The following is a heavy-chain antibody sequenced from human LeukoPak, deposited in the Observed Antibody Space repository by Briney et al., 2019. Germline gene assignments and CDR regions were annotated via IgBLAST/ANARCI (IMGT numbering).Heavy chain of an antibody. CDR2: IIPILGMA. CDR1: GGTFSSYA. CDR3: ATDTAPSGNWFDP. V-gene: IGHV1-69*04. J-gene: IGHJ5*02. Sequence: SVKVSCKASGGTFSSYAISWVRQAPGQGLEWMGRIIPILGMANYAQKFQGRVTITADKSTSTAYMELSSLRSEDTAVYYCATDTAPSGNWFDPWGQGTLVTVSS. D-gene: IGHD5-18*01.